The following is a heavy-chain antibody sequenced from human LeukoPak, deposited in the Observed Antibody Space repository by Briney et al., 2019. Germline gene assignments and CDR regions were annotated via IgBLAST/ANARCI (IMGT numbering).Heavy chain of an antibody. J-gene: IGHJ4*02. D-gene: IGHD3-16*01. Sequence: PSETLSLTCTVSGGSISSYYWSWIRQPPGKGLEWIGYIYYSGSTNYNPSLKSRVTISVDTSKNQFSLKLSSVTAADTAVYYCARHVWVDRDYFDYWGQGTLVTVSS. V-gene: IGHV4-59*08. CDR1: GGSISSYY. CDR2: IYYSGST. CDR3: ARHVWVDRDYFDY.